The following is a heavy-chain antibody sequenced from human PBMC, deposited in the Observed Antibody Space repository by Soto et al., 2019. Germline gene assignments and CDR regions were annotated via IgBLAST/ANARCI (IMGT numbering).Heavy chain of an antibody. D-gene: IGHD6-13*01. CDR2: IYYSGST. Sequence: QVQLQESGPGLVKPSETLSLTCTVSGGSVSSGSYYWSWIRQPPGKGLEWIGYIYYSGSTNYNPSLKSRVTISVDTSKNQFPLKLSSVTAADTAVYYCAREVAAAGDFDYWGQGTLVTVSS. CDR3: AREVAAAGDFDY. CDR1: GGSVSSGSYY. V-gene: IGHV4-61*01. J-gene: IGHJ4*02.